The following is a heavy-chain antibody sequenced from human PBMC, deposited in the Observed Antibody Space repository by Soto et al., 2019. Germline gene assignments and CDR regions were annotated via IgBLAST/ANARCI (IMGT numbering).Heavy chain of an antibody. Sequence: GGSLRLSCGASGFTISESWMSWAHQAPGKGLEWVSYISSSSSYISYADSVKGRFTISRDNAKNSLYLQMNSLRAEDTAVYYCARDCSSTSCYLDWGQGTLVTVSS. V-gene: IGHV3-21*01. CDR1: GFTISESW. J-gene: IGHJ4*02. D-gene: IGHD2-2*01. CDR2: ISSSSSYI. CDR3: ARDCSSTSCYLD.